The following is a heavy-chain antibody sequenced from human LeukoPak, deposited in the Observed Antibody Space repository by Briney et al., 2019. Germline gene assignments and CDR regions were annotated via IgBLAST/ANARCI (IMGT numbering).Heavy chain of an antibody. V-gene: IGHV3-30-3*01. CDR2: ISYDGSNK. D-gene: IGHD2-2*01. CDR3: ASPYCSSTSCYGYFQH. CDR1: GFTFSSYA. J-gene: IGHJ1*01. Sequence: GGSLRLSCAASGFTFSSYAMHWVRQAPGKGLEWVAVISYDGSNKYYADSVKGRFTISRDNSKNTLYLQMNSLRAEDTAVYYCASPYCSSTSCYGYFQHWGQGTLVTVSS.